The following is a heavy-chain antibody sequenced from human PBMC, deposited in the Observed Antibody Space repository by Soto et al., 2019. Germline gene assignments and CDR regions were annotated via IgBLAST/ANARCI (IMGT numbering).Heavy chain of an antibody. CDR2: IKGDGSER. V-gene: IGHV3-74*01. D-gene: IGHD5-12*01. Sequence: GGSLRLSCAASGFTFSSYWMHWVRQAPGEGLGWVSRIKGDGSERNYADSVKGRFTISRDNAKNTLYLQLNSLRAQDTAVYYCLRGNSGYGNFDYWGQGTRVTVSS. CDR1: GFTFSSYW. J-gene: IGHJ4*02. CDR3: LRGNSGYGNFDY.